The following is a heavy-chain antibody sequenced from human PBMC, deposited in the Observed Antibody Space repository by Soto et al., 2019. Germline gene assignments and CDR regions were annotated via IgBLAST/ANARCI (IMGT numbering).Heavy chain of an antibody. V-gene: IGHV3-23*01. CDR1: GIILSSSA. Sequence: GGSRRLPCAASGIILSSSAMSWVRQAPGKGLEWVATISNNGGRTYSAHSVKGRFTISRDNSKNTSYLQRNSLRAEDTAVYYCAKDADISGWYQTDLDYWGQGTLVTVSS. D-gene: IGHD6-19*01. J-gene: IGHJ4*02. CDR2: ISNNGGRT. CDR3: AKDADISGWYQTDLDY.